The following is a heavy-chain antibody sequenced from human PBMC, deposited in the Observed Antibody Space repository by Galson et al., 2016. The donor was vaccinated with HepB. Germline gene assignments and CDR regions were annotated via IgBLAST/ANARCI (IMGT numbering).Heavy chain of an antibody. Sequence: SETLSLTCTVSGGSISSSNYYWGWIRQPPGKGLEWIASIYYSGSTFYNPSLKSRVTISADTAKNQFSLKLSSVTAADTAVYYCARSGYCSRSSLCYYYMDVWGKGTTVTVSS. CDR3: ARSGYCSRSSLCYYYMDV. CDR1: GGSISSSNYY. J-gene: IGHJ6*03. V-gene: IGHV4-39*01. D-gene: IGHD2-2*01. CDR2: IYYSGST.